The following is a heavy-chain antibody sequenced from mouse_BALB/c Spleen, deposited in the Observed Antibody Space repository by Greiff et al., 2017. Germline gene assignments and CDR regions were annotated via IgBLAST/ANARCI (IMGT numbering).Heavy chain of an antibody. V-gene: IGHV1S81*02. Sequence: QVQLQQPGAELVKPGASVKLSCKASGYTFTSYWMHWVKQRPGQGLEWIGEINPSNGRTNYNEKFKSKATLTVDKSSSTAYMQLSSLTSEDSAVYYCARELPHYAMDYWGQGTSVTVSP. J-gene: IGHJ4*01. CDR1: GYTFTSYW. CDR3: ARELPHYAMDY. CDR2: INPSNGRT.